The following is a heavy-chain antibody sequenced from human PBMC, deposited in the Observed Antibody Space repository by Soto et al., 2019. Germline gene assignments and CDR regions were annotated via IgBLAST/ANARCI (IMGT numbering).Heavy chain of an antibody. CDR1: GGLITSICQ. D-gene: IGHD6-13*01. CDR2: IHYSGST. J-gene: IGHJ4*02. Sequence: SGALSLPRLVSGGLITSICQWPLIGQTPGRSLESIGSIHYSGSTYYNPSLKSRVTMSVDTSKNQFSLKLTSVTAADTAVYYCARQSTGYSVEVDYWGQGTLVTVSS. CDR3: ARQSTGYSVEVDY. V-gene: IGHV4-39*01.